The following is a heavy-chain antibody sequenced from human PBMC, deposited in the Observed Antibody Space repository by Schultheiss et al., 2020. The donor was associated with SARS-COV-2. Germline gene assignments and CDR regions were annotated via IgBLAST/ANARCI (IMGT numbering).Heavy chain of an antibody. Sequence: GGSLRLSCAASGFTFSDYYMNWVRQPPGKGLEWVSGISWNSGSIGYADSVKGRFTISRDNAKNSLYLQMNSLRADDTAVYYCARSGSGGWLNPFHSWGQGILVTVSS. CDR3: ARSGSGGWLNPFHS. CDR1: GFTFSDYY. V-gene: IGHV3-9*01. CDR2: ISWNSGSI. D-gene: IGHD6-19*01. J-gene: IGHJ4*02.